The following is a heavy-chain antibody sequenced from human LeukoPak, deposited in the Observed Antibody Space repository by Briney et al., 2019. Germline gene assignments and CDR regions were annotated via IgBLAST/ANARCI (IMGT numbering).Heavy chain of an antibody. CDR1: GFTFSSYA. Sequence: GSLRLFCAASGFTFSSYAMSWVRQAPGKGLEWVSAIGGSGGSTYYADFVKGRFTISRDNSKNTLYLQVNSLRAEDTAVYYCAKDHYGDYYFDYWGQGTLVTVSS. CDR3: AKDHYGDYYFDY. D-gene: IGHD4-17*01. V-gene: IGHV3-23*01. J-gene: IGHJ4*02. CDR2: IGGSGGST.